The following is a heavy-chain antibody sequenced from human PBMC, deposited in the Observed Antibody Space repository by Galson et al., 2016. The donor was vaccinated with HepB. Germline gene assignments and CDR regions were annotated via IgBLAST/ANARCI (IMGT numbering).Heavy chain of an antibody. V-gene: IGHV2-5*02. CDR3: TYPPAV. CDR2: INWDADT. Sequence: PALVKPTQTLRLTCTLSGLPLSTRGLGVGWIRQPPGKALEWLGVINWDADTRYRPSLKTRFSLTRDTAKNQVVLTITDMDPLDTATYSCTYPPAVWGQGILVAVSS. CDR1: GLPLSTRGLG. D-gene: IGHD6-19*01. J-gene: IGHJ4*02.